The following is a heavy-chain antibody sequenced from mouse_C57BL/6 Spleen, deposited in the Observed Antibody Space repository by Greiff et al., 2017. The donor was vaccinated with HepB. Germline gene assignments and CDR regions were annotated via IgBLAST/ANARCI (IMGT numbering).Heavy chain of an antibody. V-gene: IGHV1-64*01. CDR3: ARSQYYGLDY. CDR2: IHPNSGST. J-gene: IGHJ2*01. Sequence: QVQLQQPGAELVKPGASVKLSCKASGYTFTSYWMHWVKQRPGQGLKWIGMIHPNSGSTNYNEKFKSKATLTVDKSSSTAYMQLSSLTSEDSAVYYCARSQYYGLDYWGQGTTLTVSS. CDR1: GYTFTSYW. D-gene: IGHD1-1*01.